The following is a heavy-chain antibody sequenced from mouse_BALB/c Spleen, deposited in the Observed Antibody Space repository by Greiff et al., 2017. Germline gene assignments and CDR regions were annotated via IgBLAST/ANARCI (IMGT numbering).Heavy chain of an antibody. J-gene: IGHJ3*01. Sequence: QVQLQQSGAELVRPGSSVKISCKASGYAFSSYWMNWVKQRPGQGLEWIGQIYPGDGDTNYNGKFKGKATLTADKSSSTAYMQLSSLTSEDSAVYFCARGDYDYDGGFAYWGQGTLVTVSA. CDR2: IYPGDGDT. D-gene: IGHD2-4*01. V-gene: IGHV1-80*01. CDR1: GYAFSSYW. CDR3: ARGDYDYDGGFAY.